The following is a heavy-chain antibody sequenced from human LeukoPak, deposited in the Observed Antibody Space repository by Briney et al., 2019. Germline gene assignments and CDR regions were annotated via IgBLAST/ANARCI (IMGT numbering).Heavy chain of an antibody. CDR2: ISSSGSTI. CDR1: GFTFSDYY. Sequence: GGSLRLSCAASGFTFSDYYMSWIRQAPGKGLEWVSYISSSGSTIYYADSVKGRFTISRDNAKNSLYLQMNSLRAEDTAVYYCAREAGYYGDYAYYYYMDVWGKGTTVTISS. V-gene: IGHV3-11*01. D-gene: IGHD4-17*01. J-gene: IGHJ6*03. CDR3: AREAGYYGDYAYYYYMDV.